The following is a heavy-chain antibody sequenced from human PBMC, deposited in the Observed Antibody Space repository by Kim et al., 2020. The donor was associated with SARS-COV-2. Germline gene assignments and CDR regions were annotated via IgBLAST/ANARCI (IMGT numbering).Heavy chain of an antibody. CDR2: GSEK. Sequence: GSEKYYGDSVKGRFTISRDNAKNSLYLQMNSLRAEDTAVYYCARDRPLDYWGQGTLVTVSS. V-gene: IGHV3-7*01. CDR3: ARDRPLDY. J-gene: IGHJ4*02.